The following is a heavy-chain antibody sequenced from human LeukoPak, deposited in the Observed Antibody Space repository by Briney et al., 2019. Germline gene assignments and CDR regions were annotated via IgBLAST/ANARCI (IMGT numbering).Heavy chain of an antibody. V-gene: IGHV1-2*02. CDR3: ARLTYYDFWSGYYSPGTGGDY. D-gene: IGHD3-3*01. CDR2: INPNSGGT. J-gene: IGHJ4*02. Sequence: ASVKVSCKASGYTFTGYYMHWVRQAPGQGLEGMGWINPNSGGTNYAQKFQGRVTMTRDTSISTAYMELSRLRSDDTAVYYCARLTYYDFWSGYYSPGTGGDYWGQGTLVTVSS. CDR1: GYTFTGYY.